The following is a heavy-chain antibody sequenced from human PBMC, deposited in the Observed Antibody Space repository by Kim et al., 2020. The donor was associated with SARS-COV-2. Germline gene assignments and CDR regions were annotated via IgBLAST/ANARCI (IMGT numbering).Heavy chain of an antibody. D-gene: IGHD4-17*01. CDR2: IIPIFGTA. J-gene: IGHJ5*02. CDR3: ARDPYPSTGDYVLAKNYWFDP. CDR1: VGTFSSYA. Sequence: SVKVSCKASVGTFSSYAISWVRQAPGQGLEWMGGIIPIFGTANYAQKFQGRVTITADESTSTAYMELSSLRSEDTAVYYCARDPYPSTGDYVLAKNYWFDPWGQGTLVTVSS. V-gene: IGHV1-69*13.